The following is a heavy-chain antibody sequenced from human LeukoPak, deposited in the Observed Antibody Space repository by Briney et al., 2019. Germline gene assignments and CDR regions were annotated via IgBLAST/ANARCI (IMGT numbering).Heavy chain of an antibody. V-gene: IGHV1-18*01. CDR2: ISAYNGNT. CDR1: GYTFTSYG. CDR3: ARGDSSSWYPLNYYYYYYMDV. J-gene: IGHJ6*03. D-gene: IGHD6-13*01. Sequence: ASVKVSCKASGYTFTSYGISWVRQAPEQGLEWMGWISAYNGNTNYAQKLQGRVTMTTDTSTSTAYMELRSLRSDDTAVYYCARGDSSSWYPLNYYYYYYMDVWGKGTTVTVSS.